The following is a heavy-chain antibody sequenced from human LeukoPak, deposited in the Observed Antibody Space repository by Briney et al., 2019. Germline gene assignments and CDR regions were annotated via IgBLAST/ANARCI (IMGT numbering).Heavy chain of an antibody. CDR3: ARDPASYYHYYYMDV. Sequence: GSLRLSCAASGFTFSSYAMHWVRQAPGKGLEWVAVISYDGSNKYYADSVKGRFTISRDNSKNTLYLQMSSLRAEDTAVYYCARDPASYYHYYYMDVWGKGTTVTISS. V-gene: IGHV3-30*04. D-gene: IGHD3-3*02. CDR1: GFTFSSYA. CDR2: ISYDGSNK. J-gene: IGHJ6*03.